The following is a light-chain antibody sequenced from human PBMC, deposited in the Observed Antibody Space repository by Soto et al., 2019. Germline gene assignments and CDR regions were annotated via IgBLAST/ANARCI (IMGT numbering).Light chain of an antibody. Sequence: QAVVTQPPSVSGAPGQRVTRSFTGSSSHIVACYDVHWYQQLPGTAPNLLIYGNSNRPSGVPDRFSGSKSGTSASLAITGLQAEDEADYYCQSYDSKLSVVFGGGTKLNVL. V-gene: IGLV1-40*01. CDR2: GNS. J-gene: IGLJ2*01. CDR1: SSHIVACYD. CDR3: QSYDSKLSVV.